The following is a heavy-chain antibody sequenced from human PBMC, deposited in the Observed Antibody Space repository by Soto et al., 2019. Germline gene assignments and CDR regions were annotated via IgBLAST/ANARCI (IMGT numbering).Heavy chain of an antibody. CDR2: ISYDGSNK. CDR3: ARDLSADIVATSPYYYYGMDV. D-gene: IGHD5-12*01. Sequence: TGGSLRLSCAASGFTFSSYAMHWVRQAPGQGLEWVAVISYDGSNKYYADSVKGRFTISRDNSKNTLYLQMNSLRAEDTAVYYCARDLSADIVATSPYYYYGMDVWGQGTTVTVSS. CDR1: GFTFSSYA. J-gene: IGHJ6*02. V-gene: IGHV3-30-3*01.